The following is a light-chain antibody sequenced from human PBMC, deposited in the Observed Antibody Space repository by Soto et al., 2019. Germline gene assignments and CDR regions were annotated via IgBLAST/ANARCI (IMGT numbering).Light chain of an antibody. CDR3: SSYTSRTTLV. CDR1: SSDMGGYNY. J-gene: IGLJ1*01. Sequence: QSVLTQPASVSGSPGQSITISCTGTSSDMGGYNYVSWYQQHPGRAPKLMIYEVSNRPSGVSNRFSGSKSGNTVSLTISGLQAEDEADYYCSSYTSRTTLVFGTGTKVTVL. V-gene: IGLV2-14*01. CDR2: EVS.